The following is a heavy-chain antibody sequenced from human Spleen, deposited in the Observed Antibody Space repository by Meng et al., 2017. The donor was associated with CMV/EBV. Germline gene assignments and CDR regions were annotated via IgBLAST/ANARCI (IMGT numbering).Heavy chain of an antibody. Sequence: GESLKISCVASGFTFSSYAMNWVRQAPGKGLEWVAVIWYDGSNKYYADSVKGRFTISRDNSKNTLYLQMNSLRAEDTAVYYCAKAVYYGSGSLPHYYYGMDVWGQGTTVTVSS. J-gene: IGHJ6*02. D-gene: IGHD3-10*01. V-gene: IGHV3-33*06. CDR2: IWYDGSNK. CDR1: GFTFSSYA. CDR3: AKAVYYGSGSLPHYYYGMDV.